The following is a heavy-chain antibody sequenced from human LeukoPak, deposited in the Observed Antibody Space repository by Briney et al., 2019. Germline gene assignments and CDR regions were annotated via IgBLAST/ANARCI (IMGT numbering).Heavy chain of an antibody. D-gene: IGHD3-10*01. V-gene: IGHV4-59*12. CDR2: IYYSGST. Sequence: SETLSLTCTVSGGSISSYYWSWIRQPPGKGLEWIGYIYYSGSTNYNPSLKSRVTISVDTSKNQFSLKLSSVTAADTAVYYCARGRMVRGTFDYWGQGTLVTVSS. J-gene: IGHJ4*02. CDR3: ARGRMVRGTFDY. CDR1: GGSISSYY.